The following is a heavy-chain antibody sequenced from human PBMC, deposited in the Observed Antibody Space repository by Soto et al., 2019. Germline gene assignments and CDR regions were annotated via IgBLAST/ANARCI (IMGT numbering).Heavy chain of an antibody. CDR1: GGSVSSGSHY. CDR3: ASSTNYVFWGGEPYYNCMDV. CDR2: IYNSGIT. V-gene: IGHV4-61*01. D-gene: IGHD3-3*01. J-gene: IGHJ6*02. Sequence: PSETLSLTCTVSGGSVSSGSHYWSWIRQSPGKGLEWIGYIYNSGITKYNATLKSRVTISVDTSKNQFSLRLISVTASDTAVYFCASSTNYVFWGGEPYYNCMDVWGPGTTVTVSS.